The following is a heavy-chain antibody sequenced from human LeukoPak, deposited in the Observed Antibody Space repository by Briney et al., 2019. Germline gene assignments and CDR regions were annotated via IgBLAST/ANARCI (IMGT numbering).Heavy chain of an antibody. Sequence: TSETLSLTCTVSGGSISSSSYYWGWIRQPPGKGLEWIGSIYYSGSTYYSPSLKSRVAISVDTSKNQFSLKLSSVTAADTAVYYCARGPLLMVRGVIEYYFDYWGQGTLVTVSS. CDR2: IYYSGST. J-gene: IGHJ4*02. D-gene: IGHD3-10*01. CDR3: ARGPLLMVRGVIEYYFDY. CDR1: GGSISSSSYY. V-gene: IGHV4-39*07.